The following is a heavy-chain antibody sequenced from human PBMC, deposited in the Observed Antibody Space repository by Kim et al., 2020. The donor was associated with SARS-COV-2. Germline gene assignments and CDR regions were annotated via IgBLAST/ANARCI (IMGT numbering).Heavy chain of an antibody. V-gene: IGHV1-24*01. CDR2: FDPEDGET. Sequence: ASVKVSCKVSGYTLTELSMHWVRQAPGKGLEWMGGFDPEDGETIYAQKFQGRVTMTEDTSTDTAYMELSSLRSEDTAVYYCATSYPGVIITLGYYYYGMDLWGQGTTVNVSS. CDR3: ATSYPGVIITLGYYYYGMDL. J-gene: IGHJ6*02. CDR1: GYTLTELS. D-gene: IGHD3-10*01.